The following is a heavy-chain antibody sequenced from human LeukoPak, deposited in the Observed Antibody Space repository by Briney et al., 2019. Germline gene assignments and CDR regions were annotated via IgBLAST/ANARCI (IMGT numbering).Heavy chain of an antibody. Sequence: SETLSLTCAVSGYSISSGYYWGWIRQTPGKGLEWIASMYHSGSTYFNPPLKSRVTISVDTSKNQFSLKLSSVTAADTAVYYCARVAWELLGAFDIWGQGTMVTVSS. CDR1: GYSISSGYY. J-gene: IGHJ3*02. D-gene: IGHD1-26*01. CDR2: MYHSGST. V-gene: IGHV4-38-2*01. CDR3: ARVAWELLGAFDI.